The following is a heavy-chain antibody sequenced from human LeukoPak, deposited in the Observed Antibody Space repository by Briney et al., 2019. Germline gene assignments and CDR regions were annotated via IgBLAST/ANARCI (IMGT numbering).Heavy chain of an antibody. V-gene: IGHV3-21*01. Sequence: GGSLRLSCAASGFTVSSNYMSWVRQAPGKGLEWVSSISSSSSYIYYADSVKGRFTISRDNAKNSLYLQMNGLRAEDTAVYYCASLPYYDFWSGYGNMDVWGKGTTVTVSS. CDR2: ISSSSSYI. D-gene: IGHD3-3*01. J-gene: IGHJ6*03. CDR3: ASLPYYDFWSGYGNMDV. CDR1: GFTVSSNY.